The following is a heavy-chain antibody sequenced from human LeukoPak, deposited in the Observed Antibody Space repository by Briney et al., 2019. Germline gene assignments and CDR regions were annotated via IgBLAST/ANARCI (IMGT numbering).Heavy chain of an antibody. J-gene: IGHJ4*02. Sequence: SETLSLTCAVYGGSFSGYYWSWIRQPPGKGLEWIGEINHSGSTNYNPSLKSRVTISVDTSKNQFSLKLSSVTAADTAMYYCAKSGGYGLIDYWGRGTLVTVSS. CDR1: GGSFSGYY. D-gene: IGHD1-26*01. CDR2: INHSGST. CDR3: AKSGGYGLIDY. V-gene: IGHV4-34*01.